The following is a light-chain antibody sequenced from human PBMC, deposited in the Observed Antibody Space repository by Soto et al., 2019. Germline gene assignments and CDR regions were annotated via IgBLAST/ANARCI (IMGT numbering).Light chain of an antibody. V-gene: IGLV2-23*01. Sequence: QSVLTQPASVSGSPGQSITISCTGTSSDVGSHNLVSWYQQHPGKAPKIIISEDSKRPSGISNRFSGSKSGNTASLTISGLQAEDEADYYCCSYASGSTWVFGGGTKATVL. CDR2: EDS. CDR3: CSYASGSTWV. CDR1: SSDVGSHNL. J-gene: IGLJ3*02.